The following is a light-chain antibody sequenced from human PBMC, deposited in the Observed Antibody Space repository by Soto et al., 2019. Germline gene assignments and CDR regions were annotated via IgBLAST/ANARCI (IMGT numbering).Light chain of an antibody. CDR1: SGDVGGYNY. J-gene: IGLJ1*01. Sequence: ALTQPASVSGSPGQSITISCTGTSGDVGGYNYVSWYQQHPGKAPKLVIFDVSNRPSGVSQRFSGSKSGNTASLTISGLQAEDEADYYCSSYTSSNTGVFGTGTKVTVL. V-gene: IGLV2-14*01. CDR2: DVS. CDR3: SSYTSSNTGV.